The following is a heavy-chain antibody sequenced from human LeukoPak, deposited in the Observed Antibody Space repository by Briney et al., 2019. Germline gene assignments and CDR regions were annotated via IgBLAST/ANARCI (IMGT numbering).Heavy chain of an antibody. D-gene: IGHD2-2*01. V-gene: IGHV3-21*01. CDR2: ISSSSSYI. J-gene: IGHJ3*02. CDR1: GFTFSSYS. CDR3: ARTYCSSTSCSKLTPVARNPQDAFDI. Sequence: GGSLRLSCAASGFTFSSYSMNWVRQAPGKGLEWVSSISSSSSYIYYADSVKGRFTISRDNAKNSLYLQMNSLIAEDTAVNYCARTYCSSTSCSKLTPVARNPQDAFDIWGQGTMVTVSS.